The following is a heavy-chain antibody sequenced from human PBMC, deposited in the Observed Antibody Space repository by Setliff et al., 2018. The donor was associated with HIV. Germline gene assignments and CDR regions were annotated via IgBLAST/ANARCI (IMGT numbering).Heavy chain of an antibody. D-gene: IGHD1-1*01. CDR2: IYGSSGST. J-gene: IGHJ5*02. CDR3: AKGHDGLRYNWFDP. V-gene: IGHV3-23*01. CDR1: GFTFSNYA. Sequence: PGGSLRLSCAASGFTFSNYAMSWVRQAPGKGLEWVSAIYGSSGSTNYADSVKGRFTISRDTSKNMLYLQMNSLRAEDTAVYYCAKGHDGLRYNWFDPWGHGTLVTVSS.